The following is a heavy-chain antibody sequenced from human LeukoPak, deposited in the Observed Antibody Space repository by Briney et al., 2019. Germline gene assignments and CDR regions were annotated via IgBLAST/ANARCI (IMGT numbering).Heavy chain of an antibody. V-gene: IGHV3-9*01. Sequence: GGSLRLSCAASGFTFDDYAMHWVRQAPGKGLEWVSDISWKSGAIGYADSVKGRFTISRDKAKNSLYLQMNSLRAEDTALYYCAKGLSKSSSASYYTDWGQGTLVTVSS. D-gene: IGHD2-2*02. J-gene: IGHJ4*02. CDR1: GFTFDDYA. CDR3: AKGLSKSSSASYYTD. CDR2: ISWKSGAI.